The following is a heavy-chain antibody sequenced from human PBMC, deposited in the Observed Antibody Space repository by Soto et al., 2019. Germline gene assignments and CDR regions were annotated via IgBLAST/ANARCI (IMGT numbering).Heavy chain of an antibody. CDR2: ISGSGGSS. D-gene: IGHD4-17*01. Sequence: GGSLRLSCAASGFTFSNYAMSWVRQAPGKGLQWVSAISGSGGSSYYADSVRGRFTISRDSSKNTLYLQMNSLRAEDTAVYYCAKVGSGDRYYFDYWGQGTLVTVSS. CDR3: AKVGSGDRYYFDY. CDR1: GFTFSNYA. J-gene: IGHJ4*02. V-gene: IGHV3-23*01.